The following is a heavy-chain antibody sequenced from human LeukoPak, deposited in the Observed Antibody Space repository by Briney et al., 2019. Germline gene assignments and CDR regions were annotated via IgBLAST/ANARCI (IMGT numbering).Heavy chain of an antibody. J-gene: IGHJ6*02. D-gene: IGHD6-19*01. CDR2: ISGSGGST. CDR1: GFTFSSYA. V-gene: IGHV3-23*01. CDR3: ANEQWLVHYYYGMDV. Sequence: GGSLRLSCAASGFTFSSYAMSWVRQAPGKGLEWVSAISGSGGSTYYADSVKGRFTISRDNSKNTLYLQMNSLRAEDTAVYYCANEQWLVHYYYGMDVWGQGTTVTVSS.